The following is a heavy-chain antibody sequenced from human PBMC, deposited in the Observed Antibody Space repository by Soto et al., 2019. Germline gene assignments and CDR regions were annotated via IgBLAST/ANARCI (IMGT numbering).Heavy chain of an antibody. J-gene: IGHJ6*02. D-gene: IGHD1-1*01. CDR2: IITFFGAA. CDR1: GSRFSTYA. CDR3: ARGGKERFRGSGMDV. V-gene: IGHV1-69*01. Sequence: QVQLVQSGAEVRKPGSSVRVSCKASGSRFSTYAFNWVRQAPGQGLEWLGGIITFFGAAMYAQKFQGRVTMTADELTTTAYMELSGLRSEDTVVDYCARGGKERFRGSGMDVWGQGTTVTVSS.